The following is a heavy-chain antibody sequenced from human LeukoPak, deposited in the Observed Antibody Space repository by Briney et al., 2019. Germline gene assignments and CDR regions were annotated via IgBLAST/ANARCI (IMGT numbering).Heavy chain of an antibody. V-gene: IGHV4-39*01. J-gene: IGHJ4*02. D-gene: IGHD3-10*01. CDR1: GGSISSSSYY. Sequence: SETLSLTCTVSGGSISSSSYYWGWIRQPPGKGLEWIGSIYYSGSTYYNPSLKSRVTISVDTSKNQFSLTLSSVTAADTAVYYCARLTMVRGAEPRDFDYWGQGTLVTVSS. CDR3: ARLTMVRGAEPRDFDY. CDR2: IYYSGST.